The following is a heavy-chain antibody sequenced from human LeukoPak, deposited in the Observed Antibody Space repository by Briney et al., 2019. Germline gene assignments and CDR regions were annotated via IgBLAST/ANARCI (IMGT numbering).Heavy chain of an antibody. D-gene: IGHD4-17*01. V-gene: IGHV3-7*03. CDR1: GFTFSSYW. J-gene: IGHJ4*02. Sequence: PGGSLRLSCAASGFTFSSYWMSWVRQAPGKGLEWVANIKQDGSEKYYVDSVKGRFTISRDNAKNSLHLQMNSLRAEDTAIYYCAKDLYGDYGGIDYWGQGTLVTVSS. CDR2: IKQDGSEK. CDR3: AKDLYGDYGGIDY.